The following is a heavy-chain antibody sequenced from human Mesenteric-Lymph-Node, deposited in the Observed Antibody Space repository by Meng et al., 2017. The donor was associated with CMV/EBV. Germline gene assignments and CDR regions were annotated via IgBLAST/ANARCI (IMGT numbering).Heavy chain of an antibody. D-gene: IGHD6-19*01. J-gene: IGHJ6*02. CDR1: GYTFGAYY. Sequence: ASVKVSCKASGYTFGAYYMHWLRQAPGQGLEWMGWINPYSGGTKYAQKFQGRVTMTSGTSINTAYMEMSRLKSDDTAVYYCARQDAVAGTVLYYGMDVWGQGTTVTVSS. CDR2: INPYSGGT. V-gene: IGHV1-2*02. CDR3: ARQDAVAGTVLYYGMDV.